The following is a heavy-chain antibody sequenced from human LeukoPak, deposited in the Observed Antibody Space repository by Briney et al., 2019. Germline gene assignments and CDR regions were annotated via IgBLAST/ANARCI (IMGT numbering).Heavy chain of an antibody. V-gene: IGHV3-30*02. CDR2: IQYDGSNK. Sequence: GGSLRLSCAASGFTFSSYGMHWVRQAPGKGLEWVAFIQYDGSNKYYTDSVKGRFTISRDNSRNTMYVQMISLRPEDTAVYYCAKDSAVVAATPENYFDYWGQGTLVTVSS. D-gene: IGHD2-15*01. CDR1: GFTFSSYG. J-gene: IGHJ4*02. CDR3: AKDSAVVAATPENYFDY.